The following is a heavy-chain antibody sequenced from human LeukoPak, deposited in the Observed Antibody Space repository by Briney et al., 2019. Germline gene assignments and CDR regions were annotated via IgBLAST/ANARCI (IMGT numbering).Heavy chain of an antibody. CDR1: GGSISSGGYH. V-gene: IGHV4-31*03. CDR3: ARTSYYYEKFDY. Sequence: PSQTLSLTCTVSGGSISSGGYHWSWIRQHPGKGLEWIGYIYYSGSTYYNPSLKSRVTISVDTSKNQFSLKLSSVTAADTAVYYCARTSYYYEKFDYWGQGTLVTVSS. CDR2: IYYSGST. J-gene: IGHJ4*02. D-gene: IGHD3-22*01.